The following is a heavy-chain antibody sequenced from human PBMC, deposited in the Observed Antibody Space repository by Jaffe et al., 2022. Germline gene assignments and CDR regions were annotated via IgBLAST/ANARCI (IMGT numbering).Heavy chain of an antibody. J-gene: IGHJ4*02. V-gene: IGHV3-43D*04. CDR3: AKDNSYGYSYGSFDY. CDR2: ISWDGGST. Sequence: EVQLVESGGVVVQPGGSLRLSCAASGFTFDDYAMHWVRQAPGKGLEWVSLISWDGGSTYYADSVKGRFTISRDNSKNSLYLQMNSLRAEDTALYYCAKDNSYGYSYGSFDYWGQGTLVTVSS. CDR1: GFTFDDYA. D-gene: IGHD5-18*01.